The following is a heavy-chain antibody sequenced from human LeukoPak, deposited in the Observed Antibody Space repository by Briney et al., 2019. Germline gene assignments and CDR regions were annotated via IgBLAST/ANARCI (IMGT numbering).Heavy chain of an antibody. V-gene: IGHV4-59*08. CDR1: GGSISRHY. J-gene: IGHJ4*02. D-gene: IGHD5-18*01. CDR3: ARHVGPGHSYGFDN. Sequence: PSETLSLTCTVSGGSISRHYWSWLRQAPGKGLEWIGYISYSGSTNYNPSLKSRVTISVDTSKNQFSLKLISVTAADTAVFYCARHVGPGHSYGFDNWGQGTLVTVSS. CDR2: ISYSGST.